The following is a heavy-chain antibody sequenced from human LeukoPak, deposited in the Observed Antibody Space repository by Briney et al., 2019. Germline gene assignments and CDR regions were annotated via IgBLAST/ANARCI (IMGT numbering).Heavy chain of an antibody. J-gene: IGHJ4*02. Sequence: ASVKVSCKASGYTFTSYGISCVRQAPGQGLEWMGWISAYNGNTNYAQKLQGRVTMTTDTSTSTAYMELRSLRSDDTAVYYCARGSYDFWSGYLDYWGQGTLVTVSS. V-gene: IGHV1-18*01. CDR1: GYTFTSYG. D-gene: IGHD3-3*01. CDR2: ISAYNGNT. CDR3: ARGSYDFWSGYLDY.